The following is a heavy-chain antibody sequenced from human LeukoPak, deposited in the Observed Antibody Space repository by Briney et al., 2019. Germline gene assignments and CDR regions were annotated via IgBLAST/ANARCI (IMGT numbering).Heavy chain of an antibody. V-gene: IGHV4-59*08. J-gene: IGHJ4*02. CDR3: ARRPGFFWSGYYQYYFDY. D-gene: IGHD3-3*01. CDR2: IYYSGST. CDR1: GGSISSYY. Sequence: PSETLSLTCTVSGGSISSYYWSWIRQPPGKGLEWIGYIYYSGSTNYNPSLKSRVTMSVDTSKNQFSLKLSSVTAAGTAVYYCARRPGFFWSGYYQYYFDYWGQGTLVTVSS.